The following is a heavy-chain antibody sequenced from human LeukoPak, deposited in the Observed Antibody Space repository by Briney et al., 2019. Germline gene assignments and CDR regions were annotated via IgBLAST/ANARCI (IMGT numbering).Heavy chain of an antibody. D-gene: IGHD3-10*01. CDR3: ARGTGVGARYYYYYYMDV. CDR1: GYTFTCYY. CDR2: INPNSGGT. Sequence: ASVKVSCKASGYTFTCYYMHWVRQAPGQGLEWMGWINPNSGGTNYAQKFQGRVTMTRDTSISTAYMELSRLRSDDTAVYYCARGTGVGARYYYYYYMDVWGKGTTVTISS. J-gene: IGHJ6*03. V-gene: IGHV1-2*02.